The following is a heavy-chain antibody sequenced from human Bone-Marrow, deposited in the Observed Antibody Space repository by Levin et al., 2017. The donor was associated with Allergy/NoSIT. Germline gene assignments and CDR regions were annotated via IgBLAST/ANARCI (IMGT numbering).Heavy chain of an antibody. CDR3: ARDETTGDYFDY. Sequence: PSETLSLTCTVSGGSISSGDYYWSWIRQPPGKGLEWIGYIYYSGSTYYNPSLKSRITISVDTSKNQFSLKLSSVTAADTAVYYCARDETTGDYFDYWGQGTLVTVSS. CDR1: GGSISSGDYY. D-gene: IGHD1-14*01. CDR2: IYYSGST. V-gene: IGHV4-30-4*01. J-gene: IGHJ4*02.